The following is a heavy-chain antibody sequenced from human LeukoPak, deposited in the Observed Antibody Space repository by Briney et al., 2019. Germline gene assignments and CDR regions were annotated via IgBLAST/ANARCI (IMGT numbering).Heavy chain of an antibody. Sequence: GGSLRLSCAASGFTFGTYWMHWVRQGPGKGLVWVSAISGSGGSTYYADSVKGQFTISRDNSKNTLFLQMNSLRAEDTAVYYCAKGGSYYYYYMDVWGKGTTVTVSS. CDR2: ISGSGGST. CDR3: AKGGSYYYYYMDV. CDR1: GFTFGTYW. D-gene: IGHD3-10*01. V-gene: IGHV3-23*01. J-gene: IGHJ6*03.